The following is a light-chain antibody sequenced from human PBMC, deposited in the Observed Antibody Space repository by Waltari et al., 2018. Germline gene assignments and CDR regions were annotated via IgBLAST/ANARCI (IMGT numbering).Light chain of an antibody. CDR3: QQYDTSVVT. CDR1: HSISSNR. J-gene: IGKJ4*01. V-gene: IGKV3-20*01. Sequence: EIVFPQSPVTLSLSPVERATLSCRASHSISSNRLTWYQQKPGQPPRLLIYGAFSRATGIADRFSGSGSGTDFTLTISRLEPEDFAVYYCQQYDTSVVTFGGGTRVEIK. CDR2: GAF.